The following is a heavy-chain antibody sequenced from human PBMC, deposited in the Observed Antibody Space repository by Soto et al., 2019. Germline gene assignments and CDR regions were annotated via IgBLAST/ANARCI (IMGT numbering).Heavy chain of an antibody. CDR3: ARNGERDLGLNYYFYYGMDV. CDR2: VSPYSNIT. Sequence: ASVKVSCKASDYIFTTYGISWVRQAPGQGLEWMGWVSPYSNITNYAQKFQGRVTMTTGTSTSTVYMELRSLRSDDTAMYYCARNGERDLGLNYYFYYGMDVWGQGTSVTVS. CDR1: DYIFTTYG. V-gene: IGHV1-18*01. D-gene: IGHD3-10*01. J-gene: IGHJ6*02.